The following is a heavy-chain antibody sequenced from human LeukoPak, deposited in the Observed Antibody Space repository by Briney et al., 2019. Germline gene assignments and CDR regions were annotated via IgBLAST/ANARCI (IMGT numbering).Heavy chain of an antibody. V-gene: IGHV3-48*04. Sequence: GRSLRLSCAASGFTFSSYSMNWVRQAPGQGLEWVSYISSSSSTICYADSVKGRFTISRDNAKNSLYLQMNSLRAEDTAVYYCARDSSGEVESQSFDYWGQGTLVTVSS. J-gene: IGHJ4*02. CDR3: ARDSSGEVESQSFDY. CDR2: ISSSSSTI. CDR1: GFTFSSYS. D-gene: IGHD1-26*01.